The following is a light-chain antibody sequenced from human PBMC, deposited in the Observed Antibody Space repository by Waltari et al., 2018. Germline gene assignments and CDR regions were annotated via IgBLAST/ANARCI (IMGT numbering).Light chain of an antibody. J-gene: IGKJ1*01. Sequence: EIVLTQSPATLSVSPGEIATLSCRASQNIRNSLAGYQQKPGQAPRLLISLASTRATGIPARFSGSGSGTQFSLTISSLQHEDFAIYYCQHHSTWPPTFGPGTRV. CDR3: QHHSTWPPT. CDR1: QNIRNS. V-gene: IGKV3D-15*01. CDR2: LAS.